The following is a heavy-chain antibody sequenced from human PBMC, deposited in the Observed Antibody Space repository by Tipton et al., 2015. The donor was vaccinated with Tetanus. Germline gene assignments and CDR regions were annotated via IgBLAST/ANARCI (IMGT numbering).Heavy chain of an antibody. D-gene: IGHD2-15*01. V-gene: IGHV3-48*01. CDR3: ARVGYCSSGICYSPDYYYGMDV. J-gene: IGHJ6*02. Sequence: SLRLSCAASGFTFSSYSMNWVRQAPGKGLEWVSNISSSSSTIYYADSVKGRFTISRDNAKNSLYLQMNSLRAEDTAVYYCARVGYCSSGICYSPDYYYGMDVWGQGATVTVSS. CDR1: GFTFSSYS. CDR2: ISSSSSTI.